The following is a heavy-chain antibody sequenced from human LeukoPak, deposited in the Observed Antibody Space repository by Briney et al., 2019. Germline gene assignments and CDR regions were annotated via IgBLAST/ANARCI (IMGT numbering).Heavy chain of an antibody. CDR2: IYYRGST. D-gene: IGHD3-3*01. CDR1: GGSISSYY. CDR3: ARDLLEGAFDI. V-gene: IGHV4-59*01. J-gene: IGHJ3*02. Sequence: PSETLSLTCTVSGGSISSYYWSWIRQPPGKGREWVGYIYYRGSTNYNPSLKSRVTISVDTSKNQFSLKLSSVTAADTAVYYCARDLLEGAFDIWGQGTMVTVSS.